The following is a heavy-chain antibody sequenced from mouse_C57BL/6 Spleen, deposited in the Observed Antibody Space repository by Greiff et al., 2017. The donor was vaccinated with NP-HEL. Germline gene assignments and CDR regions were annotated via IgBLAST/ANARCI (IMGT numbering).Heavy chain of an antibody. V-gene: IGHV5-17*01. D-gene: IGHD1-1*01. CDR2: ISSGSSTI. Sequence: EVQVVESGGGLVKPGGSLKLSCAASGFTFSDYGMHWVRQAPEKGLEWVAYISSGSSTIYYADTVKGRFTISRDNAKNTLFLQMTSLRSEDTAMYYCAGSSYVYFDYWGQSTTLTVSS. J-gene: IGHJ2*01. CDR3: AGSSYVYFDY. CDR1: GFTFSDYG.